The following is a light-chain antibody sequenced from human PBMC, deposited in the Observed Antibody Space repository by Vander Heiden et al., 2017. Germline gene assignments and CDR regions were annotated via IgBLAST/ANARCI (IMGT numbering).Light chain of an antibody. CDR1: QSIRNY. CDR3: QQSSSNPPIT. Sequence: DIQMTPSPSSLSASVGDRVTITCRASQSIRNYLNWYVQRPGKAPELLIYAASSLQRGVPSRFSGSGCGKDFTLTISSRQQEDFAAYYCQQSSSNPPITFGGGTKVEIE. J-gene: IGKJ4*01. V-gene: IGKV1-39*01. CDR2: AAS.